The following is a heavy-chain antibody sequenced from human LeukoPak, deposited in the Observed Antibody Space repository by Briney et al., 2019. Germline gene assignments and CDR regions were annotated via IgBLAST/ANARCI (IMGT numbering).Heavy chain of an antibody. CDR3: TTFYY. CDR2: IKSQTDNGTT. CDR1: GITFSNAW. V-gene: IGHV3-15*01. J-gene: IGHJ4*02. Sequence: PGGSLRLSCAASGITFSNAWMTWVRQAPGKGLEWVGRIKSQTDNGTTDYAAPMKGRFTISRDDSKNTLYLQMNSLKTEDTAEYYCTTFYYWGQGTLVTVSS.